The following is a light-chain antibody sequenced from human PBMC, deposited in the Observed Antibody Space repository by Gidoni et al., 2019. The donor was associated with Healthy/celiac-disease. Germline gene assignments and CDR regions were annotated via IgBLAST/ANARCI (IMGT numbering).Light chain of an antibody. CDR3: QQYDNLPWT. CDR2: DAS. Sequence: DIQMTQSPSSLSASVGDRVTITCQASQDISNYLNWYQQKPGKAPKLLIYDASNLETGVPSRFSGSGYGTDFNFTISSLQAEDIATYYCQQYDNLPWTFGQGTKVEIK. CDR1: QDISNY. J-gene: IGKJ1*01. V-gene: IGKV1-33*01.